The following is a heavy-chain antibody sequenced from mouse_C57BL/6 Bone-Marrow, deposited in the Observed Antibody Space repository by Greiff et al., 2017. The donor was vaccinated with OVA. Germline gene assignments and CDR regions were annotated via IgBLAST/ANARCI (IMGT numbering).Heavy chain of an antibody. CDR2: ISNGGGST. Sequence: EVKLVESGGGLVQPGGSLKLSCAASGFTFSDYYMYWVRQTPEKGLEWVAYISNGGGSTYYPDTVKGRFTISRDNAKNTLYLQMSRLKSEDTAMYYCARQGGYYVYAMDYWGQGTSVTVSS. V-gene: IGHV5-12*01. D-gene: IGHD2-3*01. CDR1: GFTFSDYY. CDR3: ARQGGYYVYAMDY. J-gene: IGHJ4*01.